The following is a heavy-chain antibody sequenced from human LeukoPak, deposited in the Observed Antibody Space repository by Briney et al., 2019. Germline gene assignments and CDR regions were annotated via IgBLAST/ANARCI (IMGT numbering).Heavy chain of an antibody. D-gene: IGHD3-22*01. V-gene: IGHV3-30-3*01. J-gene: IGHJ4*02. CDR2: ISYDGSNK. CDR3: ATYSPSGYYYL. CDR1: GFTFSSYA. Sequence: QPGRSLRLSCAASGFTFSSYAMHWVRQAPGKGLEWVAVISYDGSNKYYADSVKGRFTISRDNSKNTLYLQMNSLRAEDTAVYYCATYSPSGYYYLWGQGTLVTVSS.